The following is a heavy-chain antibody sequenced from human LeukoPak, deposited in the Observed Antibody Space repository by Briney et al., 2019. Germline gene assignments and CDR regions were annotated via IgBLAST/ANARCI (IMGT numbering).Heavy chain of an antibody. CDR3: AAWNSYSSIRFDY. D-gene: IGHD6-13*01. Sequence: PSETLSLTCTVSGGSISSSSYYWGWIRQPPGKGLEWIGSIYYSGSTYYNPSLKSRVTISVDTSKNQFSLNLRSVTAADTAVYYCAAWNSYSSIRFDYWGQGTLVTVSS. CDR2: IYYSGST. V-gene: IGHV4-39*07. J-gene: IGHJ4*02. CDR1: GGSISSSSYY.